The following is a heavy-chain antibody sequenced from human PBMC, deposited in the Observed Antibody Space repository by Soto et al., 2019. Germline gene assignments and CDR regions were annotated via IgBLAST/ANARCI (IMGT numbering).Heavy chain of an antibody. CDR2: IYYSGST. CDR3: ARVWGGAFDI. J-gene: IGHJ3*02. CDR1: GGSISSYY. Sequence: QVQLQESGPGLVKPSETLSLTCTVSGGSISSYYWSWIRQPPGKGLEWIGYIYYSGSTYYNPSRKSRVTISVDTSKNQFPLKLSSVTAADTAVYYCARVWGGAFDIWGQGTMVTVSS. D-gene: IGHD3-10*01. V-gene: IGHV4-59*01.